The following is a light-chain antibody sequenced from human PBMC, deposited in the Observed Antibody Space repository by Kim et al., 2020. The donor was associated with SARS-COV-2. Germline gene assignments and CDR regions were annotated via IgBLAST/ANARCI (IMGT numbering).Light chain of an antibody. CDR2: SVS. CDR1: QSLLHTTGDIH. CDR3: MQSLQTKFT. Sequence: DIVMTQSPLSLPVSPGEPASISCRSSQSLLHTTGDIHLDWYLQKQGQPPQLLIYSVSSRASGVPDRFGGSGSGTDLTLKISRVEAGDAGIYYCMQSLQTKFTFGQGTKLEI. V-gene: IGKV2-28*01. J-gene: IGKJ2*01.